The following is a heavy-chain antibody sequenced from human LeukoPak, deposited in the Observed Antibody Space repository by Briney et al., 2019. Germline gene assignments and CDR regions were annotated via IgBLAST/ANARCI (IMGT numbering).Heavy chain of an antibody. V-gene: IGHV1-2*02. CDR3: ARGPVWFGELYGWFDP. CDR2: INPNSGGT. D-gene: IGHD3-10*01. Sequence: ASVKVSCKASGYTFTGYYMHWVRQAPGQGLEWMGWINPNSGGTNYAQKFQGRVTMTRDTSISTAYMELSRLRSDDTAVYYCARGPVWFGELYGWFDPWGQGTLVTVSS. CDR1: GYTFTGYY. J-gene: IGHJ5*02.